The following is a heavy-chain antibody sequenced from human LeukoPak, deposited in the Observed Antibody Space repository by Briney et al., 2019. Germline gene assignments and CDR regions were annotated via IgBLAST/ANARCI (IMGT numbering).Heavy chain of an antibody. J-gene: IGHJ4*02. CDR2: ISDSGNT. D-gene: IGHD3-22*01. CDR1: GFTFSSYA. Sequence: GGSLRLSCAASGFTFSSYAMSWVRQAPGKGLEWVSAISDSGNTYHADSVKGRFTISRDSSKNTLYLQMNSLRAEDTAVYYCAKEGRPMIVVVINFDYWGQGTLVTVSS. V-gene: IGHV3-23*01. CDR3: AKEGRPMIVVVINFDY.